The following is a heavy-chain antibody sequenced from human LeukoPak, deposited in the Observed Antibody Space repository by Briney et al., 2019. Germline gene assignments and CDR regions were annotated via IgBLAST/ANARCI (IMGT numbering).Heavy chain of an antibody. D-gene: IGHD4-23*01. CDR3: ARDNDYGGNSNY. CDR2: IYHSGST. V-gene: IGHV4-38-2*02. CDR1: GYSISSGYY. Sequence: SETLSLTCTVSGYSISSGYYWGWIRQPPGKGLEWIGSIYHSGSTYYNPSLKSRVTISVDTSKNQFSLKLNSVTAADTAVYYCARDNDYGGNSNYWGQGTLVTVSS. J-gene: IGHJ4*02.